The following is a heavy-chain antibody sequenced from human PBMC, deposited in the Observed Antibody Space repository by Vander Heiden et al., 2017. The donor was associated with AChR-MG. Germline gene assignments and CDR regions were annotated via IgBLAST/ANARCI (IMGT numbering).Heavy chain of an antibody. D-gene: IGHD3-10*01. Sequence: QVQLVQSGAEVKKPGASVKVPCKASGYPFTGHYMHWGRQDPGQGLEWMGWINPVTGAPNYTQNFQGRVTMTRDTSISTAYMELSRLRLDDTAVYYCARNLGVSGDWFDPWGQGTLVTVTS. V-gene: IGHV1-2*02. CDR3: ARNLGVSGDWFDP. CDR2: INPVTGAP. CDR1: GYPFTGHY. J-gene: IGHJ5*02.